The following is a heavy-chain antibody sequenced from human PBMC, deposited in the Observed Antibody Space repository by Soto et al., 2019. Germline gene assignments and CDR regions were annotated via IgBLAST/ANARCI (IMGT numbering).Heavy chain of an antibody. CDR2: ISSSSSYI. Sequence: GGSLRLSCAASGFTFSSYSMNWVRQAPGKGLEWVSSISSSSSYIYYADSVKGRFTISRDNAKNSLYLQMNSLRAEDTAVYYCARELPCTNGVCLGYYGMDVWGQGTTVTVSS. D-gene: IGHD2-8*01. V-gene: IGHV3-21*01. CDR1: GFTFSSYS. CDR3: ARELPCTNGVCLGYYGMDV. J-gene: IGHJ6*02.